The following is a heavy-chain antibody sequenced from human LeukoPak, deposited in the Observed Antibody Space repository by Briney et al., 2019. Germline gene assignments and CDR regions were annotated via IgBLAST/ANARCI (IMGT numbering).Heavy chain of an antibody. D-gene: IGHD6-6*01. J-gene: IGHJ4*02. CDR2: IKSKTDGGTI. V-gene: IGHV3-15*07. CDR3: TTDRIAARPVDY. CDR1: GFTFSNAW. Sequence: GGSLRLSCAASGFTFSNAWMNWVRQAPGKGLEWVGRIKSKTDGGTIDYAAPVKGRFTISRDDSKNTLYLRMNSLKTEDTAVYYCTTDRIAARPVDYWGQGTLVTVSS.